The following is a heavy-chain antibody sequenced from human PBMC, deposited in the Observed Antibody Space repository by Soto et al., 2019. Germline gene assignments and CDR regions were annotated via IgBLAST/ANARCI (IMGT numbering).Heavy chain of an antibody. CDR2: ISGSGDTK. CDR3: AKYCSSDVCFAY. CDR1: GFTFSSCS. Sequence: GGSLRLSCASSGFTFSSCSMHWVRQAPGKGLEWVSFISGSGDTKYYADSVKGRFTISRDNAKNSLYLQMSSLRDEDTAAYYCAKYCSSDVCFAYWVQGTPVTVSA. J-gene: IGHJ4*02. D-gene: IGHD2-8*01. V-gene: IGHV3-48*02.